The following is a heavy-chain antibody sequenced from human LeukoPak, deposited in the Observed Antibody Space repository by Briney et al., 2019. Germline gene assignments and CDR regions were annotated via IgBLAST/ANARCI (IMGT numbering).Heavy chain of an antibody. Sequence: QPGGSPRLSCAASGFTFSSYAMHWVRQAPGKGLEWVAVISYDGSNKYYADSVKGRFTISRDNSKNTLYLQMNSLRAEDTAVYYCARRYYYDSSGCYHYYFDYWGQGTLVTVSS. CDR2: ISYDGSNK. CDR1: GFTFSSYA. CDR3: ARRYYYDSSGCYHYYFDY. D-gene: IGHD3-22*01. J-gene: IGHJ4*02. V-gene: IGHV3-30-3*01.